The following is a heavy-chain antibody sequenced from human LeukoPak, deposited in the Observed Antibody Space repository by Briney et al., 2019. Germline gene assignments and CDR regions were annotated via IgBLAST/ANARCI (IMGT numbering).Heavy chain of an antibody. CDR3: ARGGRDYDSSGYYDY. CDR2: ISSGGSTI. CDR1: GFTFSDYY. Sequence: PGGSLRLSCAASGFTFSDYYMSWIRQAPGKGLEWVSYISSGGSTIYYADSVKGRFTISRDTAKNSLYLQMNSLRAEDTAVYYCARGGRDYDSSGYYDYWGQGTLVTVSS. J-gene: IGHJ4*02. D-gene: IGHD3-22*01. V-gene: IGHV3-11*01.